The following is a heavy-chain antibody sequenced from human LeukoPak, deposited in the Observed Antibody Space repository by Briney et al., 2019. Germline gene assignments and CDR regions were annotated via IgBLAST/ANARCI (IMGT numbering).Heavy chain of an antibody. Sequence: GSLRLSCAASGFTFSSYSMNWIRQPPGKGLEWIGEINHSGSTNYNPSLKSRVTISVDTSKNQFSLKLSSVTAADTAVYYCARVLYDSSGYYSALDYWGQGTLVTVSS. CDR1: GFTFSSYS. D-gene: IGHD3-22*01. CDR3: ARVLYDSSGYYSALDY. V-gene: IGHV4-34*01. J-gene: IGHJ4*02. CDR2: INHSGST.